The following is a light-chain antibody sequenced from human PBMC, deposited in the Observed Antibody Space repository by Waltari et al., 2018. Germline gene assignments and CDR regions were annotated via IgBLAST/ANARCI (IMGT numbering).Light chain of an antibody. CDR2: DDD. V-gene: IGLV3-21*02. CDR1: HIGTKA. Sequence: SYVLTQLSSMSVTPGQTARIVCGGRHIGTKAVHWYQRKGGQAPLLVLHDDDTRPAGIPDRCAGTNSGDTATLTISGVEAEDEADYFCQVWDSHTVVFGGGTNLTVL. J-gene: IGLJ2*01. CDR3: QVWDSHTVV.